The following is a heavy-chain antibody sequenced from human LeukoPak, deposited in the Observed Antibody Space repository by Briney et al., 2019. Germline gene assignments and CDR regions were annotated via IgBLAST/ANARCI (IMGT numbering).Heavy chain of an antibody. Sequence: ASVKVSCKASGYTFTSYYMHWVRQAPGQGLEWMGGIIPIFGTANYAQKFQGRVTITADKSTSTAYMELSSLRSEDTAVYYCARAHYYDSSGYYVYWGQGTLVTVSS. CDR2: IIPIFGTA. V-gene: IGHV1-69*06. CDR1: GYTFTSYY. D-gene: IGHD3-22*01. CDR3: ARAHYYDSSGYYVY. J-gene: IGHJ4*02.